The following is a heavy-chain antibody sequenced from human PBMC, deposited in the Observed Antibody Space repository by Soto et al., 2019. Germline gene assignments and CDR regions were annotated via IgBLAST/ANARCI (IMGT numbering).Heavy chain of an antibody. V-gene: IGHV1-8*01. Sequence: ASVKVSCKASGYTFTSYDINWVRQATGQGLEWMGWMNPNSGNTGYAQKFQGRVTMTRNTSISTAYMELNSLRSEDTAVYYCAVLVVVPADISDYWGQGTLVTVSS. CDR1: GYTFTSYD. J-gene: IGHJ4*02. D-gene: IGHD2-2*02. CDR3: AVLVVVPADISDY. CDR2: MNPNSGNT.